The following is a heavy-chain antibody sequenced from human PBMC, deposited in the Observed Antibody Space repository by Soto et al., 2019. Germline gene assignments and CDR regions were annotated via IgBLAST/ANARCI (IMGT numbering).Heavy chain of an antibody. CDR2: INPDGSVA. CDR3: SRDPGFGAIDY. CDR1: GFTFSSSW. V-gene: IGHV3-7*01. Sequence: GGSLRLSCAASGFTFSSSWMAWVRQAPGKGLEWVALINPDGSVASYVGSVRGRFIISRDNAQNSLYLQMNSVSAEDTAVYYCSRDPGFGAIDYWRQGPLVPASS. J-gene: IGHJ4*02. D-gene: IGHD3-10*01.